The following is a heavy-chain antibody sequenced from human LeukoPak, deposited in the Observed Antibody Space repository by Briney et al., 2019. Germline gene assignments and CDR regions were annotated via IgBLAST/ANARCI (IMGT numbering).Heavy chain of an antibody. CDR2: ISWNSGSI. D-gene: IGHD1-1*01. CDR1: GFTFDDYA. J-gene: IGHJ3*02. V-gene: IGHV3-9*03. CDR3: AKGTTGATGCAFDI. Sequence: GRSLRLSCAASGFTFDDYAMHWVRQAPGKGLEWVSGISWNSGSIGYADSVKGRFTISRDNAKNSLYLQMNSLRAEDMALYYCAKGTTGATGCAFDISGQGTMVTVSS.